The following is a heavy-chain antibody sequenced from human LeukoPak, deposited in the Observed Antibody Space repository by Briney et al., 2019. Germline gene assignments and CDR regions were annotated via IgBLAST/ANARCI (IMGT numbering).Heavy chain of an antibody. V-gene: IGHV3-23*01. CDR1: GCTFSSYA. Sequence: GGSLRLSCAASGCTFSSYAMTWVRQAPGKGLEWVSGISGSGSGTYYADSVKGRFTISRDNSKTTLYLQMNSLRAEDTALYYCVKYTGNSILVRFGYWGQGTLVTVSS. D-gene: IGHD4-23*01. CDR2: ISGSGSGT. J-gene: IGHJ4*02. CDR3: VKYTGNSILVRFGY.